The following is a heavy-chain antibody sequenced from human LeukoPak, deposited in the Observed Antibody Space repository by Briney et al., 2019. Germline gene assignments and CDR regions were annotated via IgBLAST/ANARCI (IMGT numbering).Heavy chain of an antibody. D-gene: IGHD6-13*01. CDR3: ARPTGIAAAGFYYFDY. CDR1: GGSISSYY. J-gene: IGHJ4*02. Sequence: SETLSLTCTVSGGSISSYYWSWIRQPAGKGLEWIGRIYTSGSTNYNPSLKSRVTMSVDTSKNQFSLKLSSVTAADTAVYYCARPTGIAAAGFYYFDYWGQGTLVTVSS. CDR2: IYTSGST. V-gene: IGHV4-4*07.